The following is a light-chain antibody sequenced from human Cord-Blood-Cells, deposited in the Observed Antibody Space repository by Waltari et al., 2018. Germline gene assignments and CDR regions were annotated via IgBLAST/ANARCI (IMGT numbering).Light chain of an antibody. J-gene: IGLJ2*01. CDR3: CSYAGSSTLV. CDR2: EVS. V-gene: IGLV2-23*02. CDR1: SSDVGSYNL. Sequence: QSALTQPASVSGSPGQSITISCTGTSSDVGSYNLVSWYQQHPGKAPKLMIYEVSKRPSRVSNRFSGSKSGNTASLTSSGLQAEDEADYYCCSYAGSSTLVFGGGTKLTVL.